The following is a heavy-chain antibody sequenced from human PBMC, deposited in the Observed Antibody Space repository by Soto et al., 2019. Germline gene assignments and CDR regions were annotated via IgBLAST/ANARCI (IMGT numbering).Heavy chain of an antibody. D-gene: IGHD5-12*01. CDR1: GGTFSSYA. CDR3: VLGGRDGYAYRGGFDY. J-gene: IGHJ4*02. Sequence: QVQLVQSGAEVKKPGSSVKVSCKASGGTFSSYAISWVRQAPGQGLEWMGGIIPIFGTANYAQKFQGRVTITADESTSTAYMELSSLRSEDTAVYYCVLGGRDGYAYRGGFDYWGQGTLVTVSS. V-gene: IGHV1-69*01. CDR2: IIPIFGTA.